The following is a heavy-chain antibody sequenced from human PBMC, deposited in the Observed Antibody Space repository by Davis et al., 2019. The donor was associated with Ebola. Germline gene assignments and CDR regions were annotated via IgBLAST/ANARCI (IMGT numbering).Heavy chain of an antibody. Sequence: PGGSLRLSCAASGFTFSSYSMNWVRQAPGKGLEWVSSISSSSSYIYYADSVKGRFTISRDNAKNSLYLQMNSLRAEDTAVYYCATLLDFWSGSFDYWGQGTLVTVSS. CDR2: ISSSSSYI. V-gene: IGHV3-21*01. J-gene: IGHJ4*02. CDR3: ATLLDFWSGSFDY. D-gene: IGHD3-3*01. CDR1: GFTFSSYS.